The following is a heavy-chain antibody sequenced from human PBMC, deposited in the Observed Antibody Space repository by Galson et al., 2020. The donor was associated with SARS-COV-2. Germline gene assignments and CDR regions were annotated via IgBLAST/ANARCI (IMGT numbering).Heavy chain of an antibody. J-gene: IGHJ3*02. D-gene: IGHD4-17*01. CDR1: GFTFSSYA. CDR2: ISGSGGST. Sequence: GGSLRLSCAASGFTFSSYAMSWVRQAPGKGLEWVSAISGSGGSTYYADSVKGRFTISRDNSKNTLYLQMNSLRAEDTAVYYCAKDTAGYGDYGDAFDIWGQGTMGTVSS. CDR3: AKDTAGYGDYGDAFDI. V-gene: IGHV3-23*01.